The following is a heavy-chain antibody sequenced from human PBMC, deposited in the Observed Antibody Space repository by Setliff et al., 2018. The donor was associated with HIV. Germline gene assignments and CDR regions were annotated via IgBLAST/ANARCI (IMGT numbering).Heavy chain of an antibody. CDR1: GYTFTNSD. Sequence: RASVKVSCKASGYTFTNSDTNWVRQAPGQGLEWMGWMNPKSGNTGYAQKFQGRVTMTSNTFIGTAYMELNSLTSDDTAVYYCARGHLDYDYWEDILGNWFDPWGQGTLVTVSS. V-gene: IGHV1-8*02. J-gene: IGHJ5*02. D-gene: IGHD3-3*01. CDR3: ARGHLDYDYWEDILGNWFDP. CDR2: MNPKSGNT.